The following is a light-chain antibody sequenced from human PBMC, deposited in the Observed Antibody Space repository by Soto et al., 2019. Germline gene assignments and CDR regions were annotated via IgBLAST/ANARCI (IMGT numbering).Light chain of an antibody. Sequence: VFTQSPATLSLSPGERATLSCRASQSVSSYLAWYQQKPGQAPRLLIYGASTRANGTPGRFSGSGSGTDLTLTISSLQSEDFALYYCQQYNKWPIITFGQGTRLEIK. CDR3: QQYNKWPIIT. CDR1: QSVSSY. J-gene: IGKJ5*01. CDR2: GAS. V-gene: IGKV3D-15*01.